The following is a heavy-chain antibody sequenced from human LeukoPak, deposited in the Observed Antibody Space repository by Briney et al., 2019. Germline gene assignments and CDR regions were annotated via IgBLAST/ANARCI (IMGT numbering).Heavy chain of an antibody. J-gene: IGHJ4*02. V-gene: IGHV1-2*02. CDR1: GYTFTAYY. CDR3: ARANDVAATPDY. D-gene: IGHD2-15*01. CDR2: INPNSGGT. Sequence: ASVKVSCKASGYTFTAYYMHWVRQAPGQGLEWMGWINPNSGGTDYAQKFQGRVTMTRDTSITTAYMELSRLRSDDTAVYYCARANDVAATPDYWGQGSLVTVSS.